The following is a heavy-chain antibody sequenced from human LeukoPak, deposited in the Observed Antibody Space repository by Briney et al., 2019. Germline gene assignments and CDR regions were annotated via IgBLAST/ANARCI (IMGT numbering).Heavy chain of an antibody. CDR1: GGSFSGYY. Sequence: PSETLSLTCAVYGGSFSGYYWSWIRQPPGKGLEWIGEINHSGSTNYNPSLKSRVTISVDTSKNQFSLKLSSVTAADTAVYYCARHVGPVVPAAIRNWFDPWGQGTLVTVSS. D-gene: IGHD2-2*02. J-gene: IGHJ5*02. CDR2: INHSGST. V-gene: IGHV4-34*01. CDR3: ARHVGPVVPAAIRNWFDP.